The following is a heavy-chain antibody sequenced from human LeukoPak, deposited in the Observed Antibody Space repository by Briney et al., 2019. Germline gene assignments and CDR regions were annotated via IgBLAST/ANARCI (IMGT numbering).Heavy chain of an antibody. J-gene: IGHJ5*02. Sequence: PGGSLRLSCAASGFTFSDYYMSWIRQAPGKGLEWVSYISSSSSYTNYADSVKGRFTISRDHAKNSLYLQMNSLRGEDTAVYYCARTGRDPYYYDSSGYTDDNWFDPWGQGTLVTVSS. V-gene: IGHV3-11*06. CDR3: ARTGRDPYYYDSSGYTDDNWFDP. CDR2: ISSSSSYT. CDR1: GFTFSDYY. D-gene: IGHD3-22*01.